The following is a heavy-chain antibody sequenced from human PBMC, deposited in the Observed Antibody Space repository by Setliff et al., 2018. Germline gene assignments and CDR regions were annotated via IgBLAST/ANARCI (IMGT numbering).Heavy chain of an antibody. CDR3: AKGGNITRETYYYYGMDV. Sequence: PSVKVSCKASGHIFNSYGISWVRQAPGKGFEWMGWIGPYNGNTYYAQKFQGRVAITTDTSTSTAYMELRSLRSDDTAVYYCAKGGNITRETYYYYGMDVWGQGTTVTVSS. J-gene: IGHJ6*02. D-gene: IGHD1-20*01. V-gene: IGHV1-18*01. CDR1: GHIFNSYG. CDR2: IGPYNGNT.